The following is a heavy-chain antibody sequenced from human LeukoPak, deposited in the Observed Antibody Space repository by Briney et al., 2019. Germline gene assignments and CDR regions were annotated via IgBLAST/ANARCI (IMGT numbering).Heavy chain of an antibody. CDR2: INHSGST. D-gene: IGHD3-3*01. CDR3: ARVVSIFGVVRNYYYYYMDV. V-gene: IGHV4-34*01. J-gene: IGHJ6*03. Sequence: RLEWIGEINHSGSTNYNPSLKSRVTISVDTSKNQFSLKLSSVTAADTAVYYCARVVSIFGVVRNYYYYYMDVWGKGTTVTVSS.